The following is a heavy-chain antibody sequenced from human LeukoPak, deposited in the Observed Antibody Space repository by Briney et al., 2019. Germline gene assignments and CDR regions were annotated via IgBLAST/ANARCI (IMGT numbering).Heavy chain of an antibody. CDR2: INPNSGGT. CDR1: GYTFTGYY. CDR3: ARDGSIAAAPGGWFDP. Sequence: GASVKVSCKASGYTFTGYYMHWVRQAPGQGLEWMGWINPNSGGTNYAQKFQGRVTMTRDTSISTAYMELSRLRSDDTAVYYCARDGSIAAAPGGWFDPWGQGTLVTVSS. D-gene: IGHD6-13*01. J-gene: IGHJ5*02. V-gene: IGHV1-2*02.